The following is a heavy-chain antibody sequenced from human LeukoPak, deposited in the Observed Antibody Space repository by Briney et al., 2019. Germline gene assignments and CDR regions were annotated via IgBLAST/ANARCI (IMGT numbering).Heavy chain of an antibody. CDR3: ANSLSPSWGLQGVDS. CDR1: GFTFSSYW. D-gene: IGHD2-2*01. CDR2: ISYDGSNK. V-gene: IGHV3-30*18. J-gene: IGHJ4*02. Sequence: PGGSLRLSCAASGFTFSSYWMSWVCQAPGKGLEWVAVISYDGSNKYYADSVKGRFTISRDNSKNTLYLQMNSLRTEDTAVYYCANSLSPSWGLQGVDSWGQGTLVPVSS.